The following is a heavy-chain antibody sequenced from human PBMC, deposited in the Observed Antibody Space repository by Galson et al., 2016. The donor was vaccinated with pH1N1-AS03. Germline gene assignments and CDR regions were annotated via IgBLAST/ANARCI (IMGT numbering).Heavy chain of an antibody. Sequence: SETLSLTCTASGGSIRSSNYYWGWIRQPPGKGLEWIGSMYYTGTNFYNPSLKSRVSMSVDTSKNQLSLRLSSVTAADTAVYYCGRHLRSSYSMDVWGQGTTVTVSS. V-gene: IGHV4-39*01. CDR1: GGSIRSSNYY. CDR2: MYYTGTN. CDR3: GRHLRSSYSMDV. J-gene: IGHJ6*02. D-gene: IGHD2-15*01.